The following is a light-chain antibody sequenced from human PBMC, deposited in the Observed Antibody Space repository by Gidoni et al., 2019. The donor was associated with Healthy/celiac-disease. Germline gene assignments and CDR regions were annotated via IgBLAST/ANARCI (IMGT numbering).Light chain of an antibody. J-gene: IGKJ4*01. CDR1: KGISNY. CDR2: DAS. V-gene: IGKV1-16*02. Sequence: DIQMTQSPSSLPASVGDRVTITCRATKGISNYLAWFQQKPGKAPNSLIYDASSLQSGVPAKFSGSVSGTDFTLTISSLQPEDFATYYCQQYDSYPLTFGGGTKVEIK. CDR3: QQYDSYPLT.